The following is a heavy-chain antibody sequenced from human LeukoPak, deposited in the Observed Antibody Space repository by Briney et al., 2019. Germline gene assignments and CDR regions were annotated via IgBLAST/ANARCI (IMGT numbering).Heavy chain of an antibody. D-gene: IGHD4-23*01. CDR1: GFTVSSNY. V-gene: IGHV3-53*01. Sequence: PGGSLRLSCAVSGFTVSSNYMTWVRQAPGKGLEWVSLIYSDDSAWYADSVKGRFTISRDNSQNTLYLQLNSLRVEDTAVYYCAKDVAVEDYYYMDVWGKGTTVTVSS. CDR2: IYSDDSA. J-gene: IGHJ6*03. CDR3: AKDVAVEDYYYMDV.